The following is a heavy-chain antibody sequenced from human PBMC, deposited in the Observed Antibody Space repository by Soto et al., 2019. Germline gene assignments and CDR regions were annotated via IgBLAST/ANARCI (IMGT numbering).Heavy chain of an antibody. V-gene: IGHV3-74*01. Sequence: EVQLVESGGGLVQPGGSLRLSCAASGFNFSTYWMHWVRQAPGKGLVWVSRINSDASSTAYADSVKGRFTISRDNAKNTRYLQMNSLRAEDTAVYYCGSDSGKKRCIYVGGQGNLVTVSS. CDR2: INSDASST. CDR1: GFNFSTYW. J-gene: IGHJ1*01. CDR3: GSDSGKKRCIYV. D-gene: IGHD3-10*01.